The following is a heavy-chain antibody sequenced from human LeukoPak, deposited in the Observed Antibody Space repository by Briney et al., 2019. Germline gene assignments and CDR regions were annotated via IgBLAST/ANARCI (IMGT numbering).Heavy chain of an antibody. CDR2: IKQDGSEK. J-gene: IGHJ6*02. CDR3: ARETCSSTTCYAWGDYYCDMDV. V-gene: IGHV3-7*01. Sequence: PGGSLRLSCTASGFTFSDYWMSWVRQAPGKGLEWVANIKQDGSEKYYVDSVEGRFTIFREDAENSLYLQMNSLRAEDTAVYYCARETCSSTTCYAWGDYYCDMDVWGRGTTVTVSS. D-gene: IGHD2-2*01. CDR1: GFTFSDYW.